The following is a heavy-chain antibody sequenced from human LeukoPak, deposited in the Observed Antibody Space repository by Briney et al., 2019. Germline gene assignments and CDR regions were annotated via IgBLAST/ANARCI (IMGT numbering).Heavy chain of an antibody. Sequence: SETLSLTCTVSGGSISSYYWSWIRQPPGKGLEWIGYIYYSGSTNYNPSLKSRVTISVDTSKNQFSLKLSSVTAADTAVYYCARHSGDIVVVPAAPLDYWGQGTLVTVSS. CDR2: IYYSGST. J-gene: IGHJ4*02. V-gene: IGHV4-59*08. CDR1: GGSISSYY. D-gene: IGHD2-2*01. CDR3: ARHSGDIVVVPAAPLDY.